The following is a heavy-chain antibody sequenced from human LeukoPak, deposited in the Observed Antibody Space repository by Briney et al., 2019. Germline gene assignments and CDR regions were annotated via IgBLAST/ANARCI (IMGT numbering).Heavy chain of an antibody. J-gene: IGHJ4*02. CDR3: ARVQYSSGWYDYFDY. CDR2: ISYDGSNK. V-gene: IGHV3-30-3*01. D-gene: IGHD6-19*01. CDR1: GFTFSSYA. Sequence: GGSLGLSCAASGFTFSSYAMHWVRQAPGKGLEWVAVISYDGSNKYYADSVKGRFTISRDNSKNTLYLQMNSLRAEDTAVYYCARVQYSSGWYDYFDYWGQGTLVTVSS.